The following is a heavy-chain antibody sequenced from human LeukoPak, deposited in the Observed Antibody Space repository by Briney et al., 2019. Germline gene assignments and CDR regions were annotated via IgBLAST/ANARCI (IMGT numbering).Heavy chain of an antibody. D-gene: IGHD3-10*01. CDR3: MYYYGSGSYYSGMDV. V-gene: IGHV1-69*13. CDR1: GYEFFRYG. CDR2: IIPIFGTA. Sequence: SVKVSCKASGYEFFRYGYSWVRQAPGQGLEWMGGIIPIFGTANYAQKFQGRVTITADESTSTAYMELSSLRSEDTAVYYCMYYYGSGSYYSGMDVWGKGTTVTVSS. J-gene: IGHJ6*04.